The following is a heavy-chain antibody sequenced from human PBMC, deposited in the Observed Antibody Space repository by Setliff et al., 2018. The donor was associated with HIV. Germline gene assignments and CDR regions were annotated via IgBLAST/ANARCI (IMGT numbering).Heavy chain of an antibody. CDR1: GDSISSGGYY. D-gene: IGHD2-15*01. CDR3: ASPSYPLIYCSGGSCYSAFGAFDL. V-gene: IGHV4-31*03. CDR2: IYYSGST. J-gene: IGHJ3*01. Sequence: SETLSLTCTVSGDSISSGGYYWSWIRQFPGKGLEWIGYIYYSGSTYYNPSLQSRLTMSVDTSKNQFSLRLRSVTAADTAVYYCASPSYPLIYCSGGSCYSAFGAFDLWGQGTMVTVSS.